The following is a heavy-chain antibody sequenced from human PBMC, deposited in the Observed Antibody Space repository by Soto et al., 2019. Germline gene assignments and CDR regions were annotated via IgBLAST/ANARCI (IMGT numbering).Heavy chain of an antibody. CDR1: GGSISSSRYY. CDR2: IYYSGST. CDR3: ARLSIARAPYGMDV. V-gene: IGHV4-39*01. D-gene: IGHD6-13*01. Sequence: QLQLQESGPGLVKPSETLSLTCTVSGGSISSSRYYWGWIRQPPGKGLEWIGSIYYSGSTYYNPSLKSRVTISVDTSKNQFSLKLSSVTAADTAVYYCARLSIARAPYGMDVWGQGTTVTVSS. J-gene: IGHJ6*02.